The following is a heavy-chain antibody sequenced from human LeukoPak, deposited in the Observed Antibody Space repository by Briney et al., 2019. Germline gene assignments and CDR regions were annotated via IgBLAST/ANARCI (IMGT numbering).Heavy chain of an antibody. V-gene: IGHV3-21*01. J-gene: IGHJ4*02. D-gene: IGHD6-19*01. CDR1: GFTFSSYS. Sequence: GGSLRLSCEASGFTFSSYSMNWDRQAPGKGLEWVSSISSSSSYIYYADSVKGRFTISRDNAKNSLYLQMNSLRAEDTAVYYCARSGYSSGDYFDYWGQGTLVTVSS. CDR2: ISSSSSYI. CDR3: ARSGYSSGDYFDY.